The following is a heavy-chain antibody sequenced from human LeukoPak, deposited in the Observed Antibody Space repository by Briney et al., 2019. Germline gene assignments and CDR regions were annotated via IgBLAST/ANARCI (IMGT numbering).Heavy chain of an antibody. CDR2: IYYSGST. J-gene: IGHJ5*02. CDR3: ARVWLGYYGSGSYQFDP. V-gene: IGHV4-31*03. D-gene: IGHD3-10*01. Sequence: SETLSLTCTVSGGSISSGGYCWSWIRQHPGKGLEWIGYIYYSGSTYYNPSLKSRVTISVDTSKNQFSLKLSSVTAADTAVYYCARVWLGYYGSGSYQFDPWGQGTLVTVSS. CDR1: GGSISSGGYC.